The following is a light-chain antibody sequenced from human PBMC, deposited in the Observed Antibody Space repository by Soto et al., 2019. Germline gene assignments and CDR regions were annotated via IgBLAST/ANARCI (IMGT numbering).Light chain of an antibody. CDR2: GTS. CDR3: QQSYNPPWT. CDR1: QTINNW. Sequence: DIQMTQSPSSLSASVGDRVTITCRTSQTINNWLNWYQQKPGKAPKLLIYGTSNLYSGVPSRFSGSGAGTDFPLTITSLQPEDFAAYYCQQSYNPPWTFGQGTKVEIK. V-gene: IGKV1-39*01. J-gene: IGKJ1*01.